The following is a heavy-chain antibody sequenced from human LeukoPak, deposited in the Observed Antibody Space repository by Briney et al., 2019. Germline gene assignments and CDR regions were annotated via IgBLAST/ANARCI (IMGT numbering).Heavy chain of an antibody. CDR1: GFTVSSNY. D-gene: IGHD3-22*01. CDR2: IYSGGST. Sequence: GGSLRLSCAASGFTVSSNYMSWVRQAPGKGLEWVSVIYSGGSTYYADSVEGRFTISRDNSKNTLYLQMNSLRAEDTAVYYCARDGFGDSSGYYPEYFQHWGQGTLVTVSS. V-gene: IGHV3-53*01. J-gene: IGHJ1*01. CDR3: ARDGFGDSSGYYPEYFQH.